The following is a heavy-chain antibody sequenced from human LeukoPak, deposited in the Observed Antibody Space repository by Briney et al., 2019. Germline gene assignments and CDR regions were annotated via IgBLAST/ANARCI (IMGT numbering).Heavy chain of an antibody. V-gene: IGHV1-18*01. J-gene: IGHJ5*02. Sequence: ASVKVSCKASGYTFTSYDINWVRQATGQGLEWVGWISGYNGDTNYAQKLQGRVTMTTDTSTTTAYKELRSLRSDDTAFYYCARDPSNTSGWKTWFDTWGQGTLVTVSS. D-gene: IGHD6-19*01. CDR1: GYTFTSYD. CDR3: ARDPSNTSGWKTWFDT. CDR2: ISGYNGDT.